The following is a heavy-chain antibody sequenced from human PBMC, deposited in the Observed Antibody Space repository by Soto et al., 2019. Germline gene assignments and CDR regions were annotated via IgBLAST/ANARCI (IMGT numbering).Heavy chain of an antibody. CDR3: VRVYGEIDY. CDR1: GYTFTNYD. Sequence: QVQLVQSGAEVKKPGASVKVSCKASGYTFTNYDINWVRQATGQGLEWMGWMNPKSGNTGYAQQFQGRVTMTRSTSISTADMELSSLRSEDPAIYYCVRVYGEIDYWGQGTLVTVSS. J-gene: IGHJ4*02. CDR2: MNPKSGNT. V-gene: IGHV1-8*01. D-gene: IGHD4-17*01.